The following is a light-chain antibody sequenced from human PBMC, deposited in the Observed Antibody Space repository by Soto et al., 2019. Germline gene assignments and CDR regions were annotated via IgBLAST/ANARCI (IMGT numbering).Light chain of an antibody. CDR1: SSDVGDYNY. CDR2: EVS. CDR3: TSYAGSNNFV. J-gene: IGLJ1*01. V-gene: IGLV2-8*01. Sequence: QSALTQPPSASGSHGQSVTISCTGTSSDVGDYNYVSWYQQHPGKAPKLMIYEVSKRPSGVPDRFSGSKSGNTASLTVSGLQAEDEADYYCTSYAGSNNFVFGTGTNVTVL.